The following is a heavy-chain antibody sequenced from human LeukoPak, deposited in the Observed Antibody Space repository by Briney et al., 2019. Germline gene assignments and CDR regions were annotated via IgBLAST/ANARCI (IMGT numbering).Heavy chain of an antibody. J-gene: IGHJ4*02. Sequence: GGSLRLSCAASGFTFSTYVMHWVRQAPGKGLEWVTGISGSGGGTYYADSVKGRFTISRDNSENTLYLQMNSLRDEDTAVYYCAKGRRITVPGTPTDYWGQGTLVTVSS. V-gene: IGHV3-23*01. CDR2: ISGSGGGT. CDR3: AKGRRITVPGTPTDY. D-gene: IGHD6-19*01. CDR1: GFTFSTYV.